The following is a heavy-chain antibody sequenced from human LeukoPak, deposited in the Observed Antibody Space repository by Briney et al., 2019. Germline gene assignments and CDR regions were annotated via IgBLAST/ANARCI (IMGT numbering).Heavy chain of an antibody. V-gene: IGHV4-59*01. CDR2: IYYSGST. Sequence: SETLSLTCTVSGGSISSYYWSWILQPPGKGLEWIGYIYYSGSTNYNPSLKSRVTISVDTSKNQFSLKLSSVTAADTAVYYCARADSSSWYEVDYWGQGTLVTVSS. J-gene: IGHJ4*02. D-gene: IGHD6-13*01. CDR3: ARADSSSWYEVDY. CDR1: GGSISSYY.